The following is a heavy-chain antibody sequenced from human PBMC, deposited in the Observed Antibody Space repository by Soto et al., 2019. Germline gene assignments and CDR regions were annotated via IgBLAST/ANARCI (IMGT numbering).Heavy chain of an antibody. J-gene: IGHJ4*02. CDR3: ARVVNMVRGVIIPYFDY. Sequence: QVQLQESGPGLVKPSETLSLTCTVSGGSISSYYWSWIRQAPGKGLEWIGYIYYSGSTNYNPSLKSRVTISVDTSKNQFSLKLSSVTAADTAVYYCARVVNMVRGVIIPYFDYWGQGTLVTVSS. V-gene: IGHV4-59*01. CDR1: GGSISSYY. D-gene: IGHD3-10*01. CDR2: IYYSGST.